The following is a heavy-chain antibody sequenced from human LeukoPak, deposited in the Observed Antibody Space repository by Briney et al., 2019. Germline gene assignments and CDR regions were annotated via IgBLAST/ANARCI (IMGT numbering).Heavy chain of an antibody. CDR2: ISTDSGETI. CDR1: GFTFSAYA. Sequence: GGSLRLSCEASGFTFSAYAMTWVRQAPGKGLEWLAYISTDSGETIYYADSVEGRFTIPRDNAKNSLYLQMNSLRVEDTATYYCATLTGGRCSRTSCPYDYWGQGTLVTVSS. J-gene: IGHJ4*02. V-gene: IGHV3-48*03. CDR3: ATLTGGRCSRTSCPYDY. D-gene: IGHD2-2*01.